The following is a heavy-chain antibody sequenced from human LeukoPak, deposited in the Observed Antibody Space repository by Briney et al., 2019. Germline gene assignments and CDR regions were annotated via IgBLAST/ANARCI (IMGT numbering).Heavy chain of an antibody. CDR3: ARDYGDYETYDY. CDR2: IYHSGST. CDR1: GYSISSGYY. V-gene: IGHV4-38-2*01. D-gene: IGHD4-17*01. Sequence: KPSETLSLTCAVSGYSISSGYYWGWIRQPPGKGLEWIGSIYHSGSTYYNPSLKSRVTISVDTSKNQFSLKLSSVTAADTAVYYCARDYGDYETYDYWGQGTLVTVSS. J-gene: IGHJ4*02.